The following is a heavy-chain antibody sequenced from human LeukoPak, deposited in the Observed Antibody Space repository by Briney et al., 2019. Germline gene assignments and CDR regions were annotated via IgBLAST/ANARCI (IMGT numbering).Heavy chain of an antibody. CDR1: GYSFTSYW. D-gene: IGHD6-19*01. Sequence: GESLKISCKGSGYSFTSYWIGWVRQMPGKGLEGMGIIYPGDSDTRYSPSFQGQVTIPTDKSISTAYLQWSSLKASDTAIYYCARRGSSGWSRGPYFDYWGQGTLVTVS. CDR2: IYPGDSDT. V-gene: IGHV5-51*01. CDR3: ARRGSSGWSRGPYFDY. J-gene: IGHJ4*02.